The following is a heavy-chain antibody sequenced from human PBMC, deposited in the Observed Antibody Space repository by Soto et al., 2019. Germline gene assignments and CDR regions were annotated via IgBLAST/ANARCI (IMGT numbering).Heavy chain of an antibody. J-gene: IGHJ5*02. D-gene: IGHD3-9*01. CDR3: ARAPTDILTGYNWFDP. V-gene: IGHV1-69*04. CDR1: GGTFSSYA. Sequence: ASVKVSCKASGGTFSSYAISWVRQAPGQGLEWMGRIIPILGIANYAQKFQGRVTITADKSTSTAYMELSSLRSEDTAVYYCARAPTDILTGYNWFDPWGQGTLVTVSS. CDR2: IIPILGIA.